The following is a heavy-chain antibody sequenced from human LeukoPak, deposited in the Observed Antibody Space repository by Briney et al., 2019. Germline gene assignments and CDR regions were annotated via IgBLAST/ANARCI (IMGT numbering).Heavy chain of an antibody. V-gene: IGHV3-23*01. Sequence: QTGGSLRLSCAASGFTFSSYGMNWVRQAPGKGLEWVSAISGSGGSTYYADSVKGRFTISRDNSKNTLYLQMNSLRAEDTAVYYCAKHPRDSSGYLVLGWFDPWGQGTLVTVSS. D-gene: IGHD3-22*01. CDR1: GFTFSSYG. CDR3: AKHPRDSSGYLVLGWFDP. CDR2: ISGSGGST. J-gene: IGHJ5*02.